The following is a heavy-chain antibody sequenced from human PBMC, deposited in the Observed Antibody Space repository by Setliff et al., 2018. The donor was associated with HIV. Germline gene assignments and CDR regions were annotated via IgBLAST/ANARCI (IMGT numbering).Heavy chain of an antibody. Sequence: GASMKISCEGSGYSFSSHWIAWVRQMPGKGLEWMGIIYPGDSDTSYSPSFQGQVTFSADKTVSTAYLQWSSLKPSDTAMYYCARENRTLEGGALDIWGQGTLVTVSS. CDR2: IYPGDSDT. J-gene: IGHJ3*02. CDR1: GYSFSSHW. CDR3: ARENRTLEGGALDI. V-gene: IGHV5-51*01. D-gene: IGHD1-1*01.